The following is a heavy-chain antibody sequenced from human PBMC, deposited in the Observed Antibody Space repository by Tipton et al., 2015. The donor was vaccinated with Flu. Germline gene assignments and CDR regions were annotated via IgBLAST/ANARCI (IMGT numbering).Heavy chain of an antibody. CDR1: GFTFSSYE. V-gene: IGHV3-48*03. D-gene: IGHD1-26*01. CDR2: ISSSGSTI. CDR3: ARVHDSGSFPALGADY. J-gene: IGHJ4*02. Sequence: SLRLSCAASGFTFSSYEMNWVRQAPGKGLEWVSYISSSGSTIYYADSVKGRFTISRDNAKNSLYLQMNSLRAEDTAVYYCARVHDSGSFPALGADYWGQGTLVTVSS.